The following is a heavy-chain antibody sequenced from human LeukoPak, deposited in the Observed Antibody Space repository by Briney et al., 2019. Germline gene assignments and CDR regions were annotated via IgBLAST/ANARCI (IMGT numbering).Heavy chain of an antibody. CDR1: GFTLSSYA. J-gene: IGHJ4*02. CDR3: AKDLSSSWQIDY. D-gene: IGHD6-13*01. V-gene: IGHV3-23*01. CDR2: ITGSSDKT. Sequence: GGSLRLSCAASGFTLSSYAMNWVRQAPGKGLEWVSGITGSSDKTFYADSVKGRFTIFRDSSKNTMYLQINSLRGEDSAMYYCAKDLSSSWQIDYWGQGTLVTVSS.